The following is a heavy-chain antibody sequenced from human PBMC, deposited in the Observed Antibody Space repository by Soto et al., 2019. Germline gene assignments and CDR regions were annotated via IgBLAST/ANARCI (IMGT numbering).Heavy chain of an antibody. D-gene: IGHD3-10*01. CDR1: GFTVSSND. V-gene: IGHV3-66*01. CDR3: AREFGGLDV. CDR2: IYSGGNT. J-gene: IGHJ6*02. Sequence: QLVESGGGLVQPGGSLRLSCVVSGFTVSSNDMSWVRQAPGKGLEWVSVIYSGGNTYYADSVKGRFTISRDSSKNTLYLQMNSLRAEDTDVYYCAREFGGLDVWGQGTTVSVSS.